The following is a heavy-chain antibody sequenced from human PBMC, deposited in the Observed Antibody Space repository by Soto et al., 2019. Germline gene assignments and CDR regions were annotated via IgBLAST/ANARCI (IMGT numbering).Heavy chain of an antibody. CDR2: IYWDDDK. CDR1: GFSLSTSGVG. J-gene: IGHJ6*03. CDR3: AHSEDELLWFGELSYYYYYMDV. D-gene: IGHD3-10*01. Sequence: QITLKESGPTLVKPTQTLTLTCTFSGFSLSTSGVGVGWIRQPPGKALEWLALIYWDDDKRYSPSLKSRLTITKDTSKNQVVLTMTNMDPVDTATYYCAHSEDELLWFGELSYYYYYMDVCGTGTTVTVSS. V-gene: IGHV2-5*02.